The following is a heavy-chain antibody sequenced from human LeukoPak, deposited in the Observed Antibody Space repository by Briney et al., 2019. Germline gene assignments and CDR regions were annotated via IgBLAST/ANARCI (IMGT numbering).Heavy chain of an antibody. J-gene: IGHJ5*02. Sequence: ASLKVSCKASGGTFSSYAISWVRQAPGQGLEWMGGIIPIFGTANYAQKFQGRVTITADESTSTAYMELSSLRSEDTAVYYCAADIVVVPAAMELNWFDPWGQGTLVTVSS. CDR2: IIPIFGTA. V-gene: IGHV1-69*13. CDR3: AADIVVVPAAMELNWFDP. CDR1: GGTFSSYA. D-gene: IGHD2-2*01.